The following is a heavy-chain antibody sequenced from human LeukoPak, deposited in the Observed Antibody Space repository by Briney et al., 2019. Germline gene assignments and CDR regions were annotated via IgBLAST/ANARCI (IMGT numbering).Heavy chain of an antibody. CDR3: ARFRYYYDSSGYYYPNWYFDL. CDR1: GGSISSYY. Sequence: KASGTLSLTCTVSGGSISSYYWSWIRQPPGKGLEWIGYIYYSGSTNYNPSLKSRVTISVDTSKNQFSLKLSSVTAADTAVYYCARFRYYYDSSGYYYPNWYFDLWGRGTLVTVSS. CDR2: IYYSGST. V-gene: IGHV4-59*01. D-gene: IGHD3-22*01. J-gene: IGHJ2*01.